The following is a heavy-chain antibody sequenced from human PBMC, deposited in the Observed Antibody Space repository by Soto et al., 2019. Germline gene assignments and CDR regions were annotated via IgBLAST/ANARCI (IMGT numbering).Heavy chain of an antibody. V-gene: IGHV3-30*18. D-gene: IGHD3-22*01. J-gene: IGHJ3*02. Sequence: QVQLAESGGGVVQPGRSLTITCAASGFTLCTYGMHWVRQAPGKGLEWVAVISNDGGDKYYSDSVMGRFTISRDNSKNTLFLQMNSLRAEDTAVYFCAKEFFDSSGFYPSLDALDIWGQGTVVTVSS. CDR2: ISNDGGDK. CDR1: GFTLCTYG. CDR3: AKEFFDSSGFYPSLDALDI.